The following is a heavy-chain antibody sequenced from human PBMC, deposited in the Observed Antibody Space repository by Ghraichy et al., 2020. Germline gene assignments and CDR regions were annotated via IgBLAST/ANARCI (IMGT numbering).Heavy chain of an antibody. CDR1: GGSISSSSYY. J-gene: IGHJ5*02. CDR3: ARDPDAMT. CDR2: IYYSGST. Sequence: SETLSLTCTVSGGSISSSSYYWGWIRQPPGKGLEWIGSIYYSGSTYYNPSLKSRVTISVDTSKNQFSLKLSSVTAADTAVYYCARDPDAMTWGQGTLVTVSS. D-gene: IGHD1-14*01. V-gene: IGHV4-39*07.